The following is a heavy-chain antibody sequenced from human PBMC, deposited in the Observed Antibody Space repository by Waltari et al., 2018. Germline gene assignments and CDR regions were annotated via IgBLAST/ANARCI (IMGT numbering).Heavy chain of an antibody. V-gene: IGHV1-18*01. J-gene: IGHJ3*02. CDR2: ISAYNGNT. CDR1: GYTFTSYG. D-gene: IGHD3-9*01. Sequence: QVQLVQSGAEVKKPGASVKVSCKASGYTFTSYGISWVRQAPGQGLEWMGWISAYNGNTNDAQKLQGRVTMTTDTSTSTAYMELRSLRSDDTAVYYCARRYYDILTGPTGDAFDIWGQGTMVTVSS. CDR3: ARRYYDILTGPTGDAFDI.